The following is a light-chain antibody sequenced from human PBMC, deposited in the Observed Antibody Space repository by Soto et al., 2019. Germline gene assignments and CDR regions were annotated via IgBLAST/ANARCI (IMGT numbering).Light chain of an antibody. J-gene: IGKJ1*01. CDR1: QGITSW. Sequence: DIQMTESPAFVSASVGERVTISCRASQGITSWLAWYQKKPGKDPKILIYAASTLQGGVPSRFSGSGSGTDFTLTISSLQPEDVATYLCQQRYSRPRTFGQGTKLDIK. V-gene: IGKV1-12*01. CDR2: AAS. CDR3: QQRYSRPRT.